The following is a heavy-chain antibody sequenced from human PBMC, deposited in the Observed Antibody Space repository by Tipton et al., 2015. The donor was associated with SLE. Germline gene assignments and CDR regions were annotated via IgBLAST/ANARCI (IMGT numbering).Heavy chain of an antibody. CDR2: IRSKAYGGTT. J-gene: IGHJ6*02. V-gene: IGHV3-49*04. D-gene: IGHD3-10*01. Sequence: SLRLSCTASGFTFGDYAMSWVRQAPGKGLEWVGFIRSKAYGGTTEYAASVKGRFTISRDDSKSIAYLQMNSLKTEDTAVYYCTIDLDYYGSALSYYYGMDVWGQGTTVTVSS. CDR3: TIDLDYYGSALSYYYGMDV. CDR1: GFTFGDYA.